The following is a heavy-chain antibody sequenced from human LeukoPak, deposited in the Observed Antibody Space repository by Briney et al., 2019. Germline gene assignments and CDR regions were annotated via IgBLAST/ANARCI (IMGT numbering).Heavy chain of an antibody. Sequence: PSQTLSLTCTVSGGSISSGSCYWSWIRQPAGKGLEWIGRIYTSGSTNYNPSLKSRVTISVDTSKNQFSLKLSSVTAADTAVYYCAREVYCSSTSCYIGGGVDYWGQGTLVTVSS. V-gene: IGHV4-61*02. D-gene: IGHD2-2*02. J-gene: IGHJ4*02. CDR3: AREVYCSSTSCYIGGGVDY. CDR1: GGSISSGSCY. CDR2: IYTSGST.